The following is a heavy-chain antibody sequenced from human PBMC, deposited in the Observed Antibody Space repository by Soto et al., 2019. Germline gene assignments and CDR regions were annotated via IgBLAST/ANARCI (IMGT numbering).Heavy chain of an antibody. CDR1: GYTFTSYA. Sequence: ASVKVSCKASGYTFTSYAMHWVRQAPGQRLEWIGWINAGNGNTKYSQKFQGRVTITRYTSASTAYMELSSLRSEDTAVYYCARTRITMVRGVIRAPLDYWGQGTLVTVSS. D-gene: IGHD3-10*01. J-gene: IGHJ4*02. CDR3: ARTRITMVRGVIRAPLDY. V-gene: IGHV1-3*01. CDR2: INAGNGNT.